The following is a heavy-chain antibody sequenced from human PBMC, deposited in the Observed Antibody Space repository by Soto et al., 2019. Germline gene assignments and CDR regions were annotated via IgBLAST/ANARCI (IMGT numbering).Heavy chain of an antibody. V-gene: IGHV2-5*02. CDR2: IYWDDDK. CDR3: THGNNVAEANAFDI. J-gene: IGHJ3*02. Sequence: QITLKESGPTLVKPTQTLTLTCTFSGFSLTTSGVGVGWIRQPPGKALEWLAIIYWDDDKRYTPSLKSRLTVTKDTTKNPVVLMTTTLYPADTATYYWTHGNNVAEANAFDIWGQGTMVTVSS. CDR1: GFSLTTSGVG. D-gene: IGHD6-13*01.